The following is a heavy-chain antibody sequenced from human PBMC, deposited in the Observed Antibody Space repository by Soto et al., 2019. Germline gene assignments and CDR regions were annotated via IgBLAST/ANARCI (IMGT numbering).Heavy chain of an antibody. J-gene: IGHJ5*02. CDR1: GGSFSGYY. Sequence: PSETLSLTCAGYGGSFSGYYWSWIRQPPRKGLEWIGEINHSGSTNYNPSLKSRVTISVDTSKNQFSLKLSSVTAADTAVYYCARNHPTSYYYGSGSYPNWFDPWGQGTLVTVSS. CDR2: INHSGST. CDR3: ARNHPTSYYYGSGSYPNWFDP. V-gene: IGHV4-34*01. D-gene: IGHD3-10*01.